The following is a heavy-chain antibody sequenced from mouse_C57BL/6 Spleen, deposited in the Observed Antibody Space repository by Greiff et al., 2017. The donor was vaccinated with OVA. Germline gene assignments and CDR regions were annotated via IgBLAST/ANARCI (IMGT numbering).Heavy chain of an antibody. CDR2: ISYDGSN. Sequence: EVQLQQSGPGLVKPSQSLSLTCSVTGYSITSGYYWNWIRQFPGNKLEWMGYISYDGSNNYNPSLKNRISITRDTSKNQFFLKLNSVTTEDTATYYCARYSFYAMDYWGQGTSVTVSS. CDR3: ARYSFYAMDY. CDR1: GYSITSGYY. D-gene: IGHD2-12*01. J-gene: IGHJ4*01. V-gene: IGHV3-6*01.